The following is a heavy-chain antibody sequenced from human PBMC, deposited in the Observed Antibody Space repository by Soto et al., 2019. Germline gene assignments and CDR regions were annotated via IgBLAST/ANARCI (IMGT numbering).Heavy chain of an antibody. Sequence: QVQLVQSGAEVKKPGASVKVSCKASGYTFTSYGISWVRQAPGQGLEWMGWISAYNGKTNYAQKLQGRVTITTDTSTSTAYMELRSLRSDDTAVYYCAAKPITMVRGVIIDYYYYYYGMDVWGQGTTVTVSS. CDR3: AAKPITMVRGVIIDYYYYYYGMDV. V-gene: IGHV1-18*01. J-gene: IGHJ6*02. CDR1: GYTFTSYG. D-gene: IGHD3-10*01. CDR2: ISAYNGKT.